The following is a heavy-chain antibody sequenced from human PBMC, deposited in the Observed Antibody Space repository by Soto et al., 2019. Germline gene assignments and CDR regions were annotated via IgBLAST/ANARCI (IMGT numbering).Heavy chain of an antibody. CDR3: TTDLDYDSSGYYYYGMDV. Sequence: GGSLRLSCAASGFTFSNAWMNWVRQAPGKGLEWVGRIKSKTDGGTTDYAAPVKGRFTISRDDSKNTLYLQMNSLKTEETAVYYCTTDLDYDSSGYYYYGMDVWGQGTTVTVSS. CDR2: IKSKTDGGTT. CDR1: GFTFSNAW. D-gene: IGHD3-22*01. J-gene: IGHJ6*02. V-gene: IGHV3-15*07.